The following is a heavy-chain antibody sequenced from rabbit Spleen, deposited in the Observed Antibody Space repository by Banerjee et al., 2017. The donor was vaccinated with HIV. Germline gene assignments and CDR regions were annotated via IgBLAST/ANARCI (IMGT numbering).Heavy chain of an antibody. Sequence: QSLEESGGDLVKPGASLTLTCTASGFSFSSSYYMCWVRQAPGKGLEWIACCYTDNDRTWYASWAKGRFTISKTSSTVDLKMTSLTAADTATYFCARNVWAESTFNLWGPGTLVTVS. CDR2: CYTDNDRT. CDR3: ARNVWAESTFNL. J-gene: IGHJ4*01. V-gene: IGHV1S40*01. D-gene: IGHD7-1*01. CDR1: GFSFSSSYY.